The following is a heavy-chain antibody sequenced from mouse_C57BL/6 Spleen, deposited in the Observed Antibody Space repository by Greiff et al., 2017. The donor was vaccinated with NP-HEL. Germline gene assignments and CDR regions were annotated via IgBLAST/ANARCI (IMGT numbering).Heavy chain of an antibody. Sequence: QVQLQQSGPELVKPGASVKISCKASGYAFSSSWMNWVKQRPGKGLEWIGRIYPGDGDTNYNGKFKGKATLTADKSSSTAYMQLSSLTSEDSAVYFCARLVYYGNYSVLAYWGQGTLVTVSA. CDR3: ARLVYYGNYSVLAY. CDR1: GYAFSSSW. CDR2: IYPGDGDT. V-gene: IGHV1-82*01. D-gene: IGHD2-1*01. J-gene: IGHJ3*01.